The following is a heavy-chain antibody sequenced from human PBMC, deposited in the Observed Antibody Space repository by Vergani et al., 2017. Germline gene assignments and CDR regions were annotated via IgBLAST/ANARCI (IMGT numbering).Heavy chain of an antibody. Sequence: QVHLVESGGGVVQPVRSLRLSRVVSGFTSSYYGMHWVRQAPGKGLEWVSVISYDGTQKYYADSVKGRFTISRDNSKSTLYLQMNSLRTEETAVYYCATKSCGTPGCQIGYFREWGQGTLVTVSS. CDR3: ATKSCGTPGCQIGYFRE. CDR2: ISYDGTQK. J-gene: IGHJ1*01. V-gene: IGHV3-30*03. CDR1: GFTSSYYG. D-gene: IGHD1-1*01.